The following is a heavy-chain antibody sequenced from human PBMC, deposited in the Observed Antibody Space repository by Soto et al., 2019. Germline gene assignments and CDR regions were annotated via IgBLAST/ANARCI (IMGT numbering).Heavy chain of an antibody. CDR2: IIPIFGTA. J-gene: IGHJ6*02. V-gene: IGHV1-69*13. Sequence: SVTVSCKASGGTFNSYAISWVRQAPGQGLEWMGGIIPIFGTANYAQKFQGRVTITADESTSTAYMELSSLRSEDTAVYYCASGSGSYPRGMDVWGQGTTVTVSS. CDR3: ASGSGSYPRGMDV. D-gene: IGHD3-10*01. CDR1: GGTFNSYA.